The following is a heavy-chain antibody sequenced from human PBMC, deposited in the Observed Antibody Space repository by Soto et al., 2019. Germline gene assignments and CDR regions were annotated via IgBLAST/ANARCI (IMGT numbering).Heavy chain of an antibody. CDR1: GFTFSDYR. CDR2: ISYDGSDR. D-gene: IGHD2-15*01. V-gene: IGHV3-30*03. Sequence: GGSLRLSCEGPGFTFSDYRFHWVRQAPGKGLEWVAMISYDGSDRYYRDSVQGRFTISRDDSKNTVFLQMNSLRTEDTAMYYCARSTYCNDGNCYPQYWGPGTLVTVSS. J-gene: IGHJ4*02. CDR3: ARSTYCNDGNCYPQY.